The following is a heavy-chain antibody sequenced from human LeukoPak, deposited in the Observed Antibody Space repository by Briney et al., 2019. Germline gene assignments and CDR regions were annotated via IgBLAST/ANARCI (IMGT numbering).Heavy chain of an antibody. CDR3: ARDQSIAGPTTADY. CDR2: ISGSGGST. Sequence: GGSLRLSCAASGFTFSSYAMSWVLQAPGKGLEWVSAISGSGGSTYYADSVKGRFTISRDNSKNTLYLQMNSLRAEDTAVYYCARDQSIAGPTTADYWGQGTLVTVSS. D-gene: IGHD1-26*01. V-gene: IGHV3-23*01. J-gene: IGHJ4*02. CDR1: GFTFSSYA.